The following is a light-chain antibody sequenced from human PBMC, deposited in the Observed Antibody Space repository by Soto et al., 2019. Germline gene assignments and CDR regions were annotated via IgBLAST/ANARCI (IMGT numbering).Light chain of an antibody. Sequence: SVLTQPPSASGSPGQSVTISCTGTSGDVGGYDYVSWYQQHPGKAPKLMIYEVTKRPLGVPDRFSGSRSGNTASLTVSGLQAEDEADYYCSSYAGSDNPYVFGT. V-gene: IGLV2-8*01. CDR3: SSYAGSDNPYV. CDR2: EVT. J-gene: IGLJ1*01. CDR1: SGDVGGYDY.